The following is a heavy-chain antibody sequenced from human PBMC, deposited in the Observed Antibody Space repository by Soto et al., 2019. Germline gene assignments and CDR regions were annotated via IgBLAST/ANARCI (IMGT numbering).Heavy chain of an antibody. D-gene: IGHD2-2*03. V-gene: IGHV5-51*01. CDR1: GYIFISYW. CDR2: FYPGDSTS. Sequence: GESLKISCKTSGYIFISYWVAWVLQKPGKGLEWMGTFYPGDSTSTYSPSFQGQVTISVDKSISTAYLHLSSLKASDTAMYYCARIIGYCRNNDCSWTFDIWGQGTTVTVSS. CDR3: ARIIGYCRNNDCSWTFDI. J-gene: IGHJ3*02.